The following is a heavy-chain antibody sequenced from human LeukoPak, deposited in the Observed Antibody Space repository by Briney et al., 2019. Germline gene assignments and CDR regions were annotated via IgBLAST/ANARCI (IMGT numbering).Heavy chain of an antibody. J-gene: IGHJ4*02. V-gene: IGHV4-38-2*02. CDR2: IHQSGTT. CDR1: GYSISSDYY. Sequence: SETLSLTCAVSGYSISSDYYWGWIRQPPGKGLEWIAAIHQSGTTYSNPSLRSRVTISVDTSENQFSLKLSSVTAADTAVYYCARDVSGSYDYWGKGTLVTVSS. CDR3: ARDVSGSYDY. D-gene: IGHD1-26*01.